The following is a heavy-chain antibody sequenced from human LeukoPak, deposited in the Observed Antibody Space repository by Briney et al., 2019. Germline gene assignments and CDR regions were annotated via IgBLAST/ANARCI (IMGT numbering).Heavy chain of an antibody. V-gene: IGHV3-74*03. CDR2: ISNGGNNT. D-gene: IGHD2-21*02. CDR1: GFTFSSYW. Sequence: GGSLRLSCAASGFTFSSYWMHWVRQAPGKGLVWVSHISNGGNNTKYADAVKGRFTVSRDNARNTLYLQMNSLRVDDTAMYYCARGGIVVTGLDSWGQGTLVTVFS. J-gene: IGHJ4*02. CDR3: ARGGIVVTGLDS.